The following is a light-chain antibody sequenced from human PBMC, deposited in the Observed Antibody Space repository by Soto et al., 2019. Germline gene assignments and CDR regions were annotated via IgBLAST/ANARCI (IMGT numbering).Light chain of an antibody. CDR3: QQYNNWPPWT. V-gene: IGKV3-15*01. Sequence: EIVMTQSPXTLSVSPGXRATXSCXASQSVSXNLAWYQQKPGQAPRLLIYGASTRATGIPARFSGSGSGTEFTLTISSLQSEDFAVYYGQQYNNWPPWTFGQGTKVEIK. CDR1: QSVSXN. J-gene: IGKJ1*01. CDR2: GAS.